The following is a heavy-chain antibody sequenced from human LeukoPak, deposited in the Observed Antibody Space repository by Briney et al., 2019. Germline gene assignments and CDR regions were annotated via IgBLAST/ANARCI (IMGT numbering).Heavy chain of an antibody. CDR1: GFTFSSYA. CDR3: ARALNGFDI. CDR2: ISSSSSYI. J-gene: IGHJ3*02. Sequence: GGSLRLSCAASGFTFSSYAMSWVRQAPGKGLEWVSSISSSSSYIYYADSVKGRFTISRDNSRNTLYLQMNSLRAEDTAVYYCARALNGFDIWGPGTLVTVSS. V-gene: IGHV3-21*04.